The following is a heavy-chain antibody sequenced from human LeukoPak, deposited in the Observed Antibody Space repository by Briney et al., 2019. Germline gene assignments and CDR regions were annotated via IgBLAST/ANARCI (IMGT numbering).Heavy chain of an antibody. V-gene: IGHV1-18*01. Sequence: ASVKVSCKASGYSFASFGINWVRQAPGQGLEWMGWISAYNGDTNYAQNLQGRVTMTTDTSTSTAYMDLRSLTSDDTAVYYCARGGYYGSGSFPDYWSQGTLVTVSS. D-gene: IGHD3-10*01. CDR1: GYSFASFG. J-gene: IGHJ4*02. CDR2: ISAYNGDT. CDR3: ARGGYYGSGSFPDY.